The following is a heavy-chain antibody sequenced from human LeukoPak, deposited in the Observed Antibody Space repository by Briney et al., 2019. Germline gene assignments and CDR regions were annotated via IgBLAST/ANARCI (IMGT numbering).Heavy chain of an antibody. Sequence: SETLSLTCTVSGGSISSSSYYWGWIRQPPGKGLEWIGSIYYSGSTYYNPSLKSRVTMSVDTSKNQFSLKLRSVTAADTAVYYCARVVQSTDSSGFYLPEYFQHWGQGTLVTVSS. CDR2: IYYSGST. J-gene: IGHJ1*01. CDR3: ARVVQSTDSSGFYLPEYFQH. CDR1: GGSISSSSYY. V-gene: IGHV4-39*07. D-gene: IGHD3-22*01.